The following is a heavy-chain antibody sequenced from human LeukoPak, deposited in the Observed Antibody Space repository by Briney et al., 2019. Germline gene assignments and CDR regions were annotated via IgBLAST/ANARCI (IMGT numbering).Heavy chain of an antibody. CDR1: GFRFSDYA. CDR2: ISNNGGGT. V-gene: IGHV3-64*01. D-gene: IGHD3-3*01. Sequence: PGGSLRLSCAASGFRFSDYAMHWVRQAPGKGLEQVSTISNNGGGTYYANSVKGRFSISRDNPKDTLYLEMGSLTTEDMAVYYCARGGITVFDPEDVWGKGTTVTVSS. CDR3: ARGGITVFDPEDV. J-gene: IGHJ6*04.